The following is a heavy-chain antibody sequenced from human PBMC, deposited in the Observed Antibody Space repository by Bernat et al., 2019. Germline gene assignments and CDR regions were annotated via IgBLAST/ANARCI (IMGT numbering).Heavy chain of an antibody. CDR1: GFAFSDYG. Sequence: QVQLVESGGGVVQPGRSLRLSCTASGFAFSDYGMHWVRQAPGKGLEWVSVIWYDGSIQYYADSVKGRFTISRDNSKNTVYLQMNSLRADDTAVYYCAKVLTGYYYYMDVWGKGTTVTVSS. V-gene: IGHV3-33*06. CDR3: AKVLTGYYYYMDV. CDR2: IWYDGSIQ. J-gene: IGHJ6*03.